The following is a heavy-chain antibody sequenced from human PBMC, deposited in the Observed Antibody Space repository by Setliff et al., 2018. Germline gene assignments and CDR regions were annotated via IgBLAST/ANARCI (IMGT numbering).Heavy chain of an antibody. D-gene: IGHD3-16*01. V-gene: IGHV1-18*01. J-gene: IGHJ6*02. CDR1: GYTFTSYG. CDR2: ISAYNGNT. Sequence: ASVKVSCKASGYTFTSYGISWVRQAPGQGLEWMGWISAYNGNTNYAQKLQGRVTMTTDTSTSTAYMELRSLRSDDTAVYYCARSKFGGIYYYYGMDAWGQGTTVTVSS. CDR3: ARSKFGGIYYYYGMDA.